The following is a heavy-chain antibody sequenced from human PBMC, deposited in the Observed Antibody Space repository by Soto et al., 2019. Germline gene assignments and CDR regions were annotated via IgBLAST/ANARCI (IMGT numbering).Heavy chain of an antibody. CDR2: IVPIRRSA. J-gene: IGHJ4*02. CDR3: VRDSGAKLSSS. Sequence: GASVTVSCKASGGTFSSYRINWVRQAPGEGLEWVGGIVPIRRSADYAQKFRGRVTISADDSARTTYLELSSLKSQDTAVYYCVRDSGAKLSSSWGQGTLVTVSS. D-gene: IGHD6-13*01. CDR1: GGTFSSYR. V-gene: IGHV1-69*13.